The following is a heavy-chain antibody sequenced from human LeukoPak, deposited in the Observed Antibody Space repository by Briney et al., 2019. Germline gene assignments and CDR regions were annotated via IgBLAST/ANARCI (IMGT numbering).Heavy chain of an antibody. D-gene: IGHD5-18*01. J-gene: IGHJ4*02. CDR1: GDSISTTAYY. V-gene: IGHV4-39*01. CDR2: IYYSGNT. CDR3: SRLQYTYGSEFDH. Sequence: SETLSLTCSVSGDSISTTAYYWAWIRQPPGKGLEWIGNIYYSGNTFHSPSLRSRVTISVDTSKNQFSLKLTSVTAADTAVYYCSRLQYTYGSEFDHWGQGTLVTVSS.